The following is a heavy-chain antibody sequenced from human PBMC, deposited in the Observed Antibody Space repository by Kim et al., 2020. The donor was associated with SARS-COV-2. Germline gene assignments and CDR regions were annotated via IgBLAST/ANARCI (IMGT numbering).Heavy chain of an antibody. CDR3: ARGRRYSGYAAGYYYYYGMDV. CDR1: GGSFSGYY. CDR2: INHSGST. V-gene: IGHV4-34*01. J-gene: IGHJ6*02. D-gene: IGHD5-12*01. Sequence: SETLSLTCAVYGGSFSGYYWSWIRQPPGKGLEWIGEINHSGSTNYNPSLKSRVTISVDTSKNQFSLKLSSVTAADTAVYYCARGRRYSGYAAGYYYYYGMDVWGQGITVTVTS.